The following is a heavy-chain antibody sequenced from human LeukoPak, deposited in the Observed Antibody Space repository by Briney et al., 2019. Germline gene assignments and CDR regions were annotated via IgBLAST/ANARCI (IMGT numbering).Heavy chain of an antibody. J-gene: IGHJ4*02. Sequence: PGGSLRLSCVASGLPIGDFAMHWVRQAPGKGLEWVSLISGDGVSTFYADPVKGRFSISRDNSNNTLSLQMNSLRVEDTAVYYCAKGGSTVTTEDVVDYWGQGILVTVSS. D-gene: IGHD4-17*01. CDR2: ISGDGVST. CDR3: AKGGSTVTTEDVVDY. V-gene: IGHV3-43*02. CDR1: GLPIGDFA.